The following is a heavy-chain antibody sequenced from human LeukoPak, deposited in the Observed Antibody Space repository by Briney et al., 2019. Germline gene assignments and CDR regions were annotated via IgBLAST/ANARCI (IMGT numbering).Heavy chain of an antibody. CDR3: ARDAYSYGTEYFDY. CDR2: KWYDGSNK. CDR1: GFTFSSYG. J-gene: IGHJ4*02. V-gene: IGHV3-33*01. D-gene: IGHD5-18*01. Sequence: GGSLRLSCAASGFTFSSYGMHWVRQAPGKGLEWVAVKWYDGSNKYYADSVKGRFTISRDNSKNTLYLQMNSLRAEDTAVYYCARDAYSYGTEYFDYWGQGTLVTVSS.